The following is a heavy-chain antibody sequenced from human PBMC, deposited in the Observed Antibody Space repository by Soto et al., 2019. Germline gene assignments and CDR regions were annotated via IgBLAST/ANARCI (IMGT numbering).Heavy chain of an antibody. Sequence: PAGSLRLSCVAYGFKFDDYGMHWVRHTPGKGLEWIAGLSKDSLSISYGASMKGRFTISRDNAKNSLYLQLNSPRPEDTALYYCVKDALTAVAFYFDYWGRGALVTVSS. CDR2: LSKDSLSI. CDR1: GFKFDDYG. J-gene: IGHJ4*01. CDR3: VKDALTAVAFYFDY. V-gene: IGHV3-9*01. D-gene: IGHD6-19*01.